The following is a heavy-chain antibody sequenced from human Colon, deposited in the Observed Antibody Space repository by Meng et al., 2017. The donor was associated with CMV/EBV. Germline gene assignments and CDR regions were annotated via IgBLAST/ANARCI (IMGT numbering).Heavy chain of an antibody. D-gene: IGHD2-15*01. CDR1: CFTFPTAA. CDR3: TTLLRGF. CDR2: IKSKIDGGKI. V-gene: IGHV3-15*01. J-gene: IGHJ4*02. Sequence: RLDSPAFCFTFPTAAMTWVRQASGKGLEWIGRIKSKIDGGKIDYAAPVRGRFAISRDDSKATVYLQIDTLEIEDTGMYYCTTLLRGFWGQGTLVTVSS.